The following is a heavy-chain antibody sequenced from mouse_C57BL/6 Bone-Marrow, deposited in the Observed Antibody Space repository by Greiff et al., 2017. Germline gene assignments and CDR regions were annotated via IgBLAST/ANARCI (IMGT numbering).Heavy chain of an antibody. D-gene: IGHD1-1*01. CDR3: ARSTVVAHWYFDV. Sequence: QVHVKQSGPGLVQPSQSLSITCTVSGFSLTSYGVHWVRQSPGKGLEWLGVIWSGGSTDYNAAFISRLSISKDNSKSQVFFKMNSLQADDTAIYYCARSTVVAHWYFDVWGTGTTVTVSS. V-gene: IGHV2-2*01. CDR2: IWSGGST. J-gene: IGHJ1*03. CDR1: GFSLTSYG.